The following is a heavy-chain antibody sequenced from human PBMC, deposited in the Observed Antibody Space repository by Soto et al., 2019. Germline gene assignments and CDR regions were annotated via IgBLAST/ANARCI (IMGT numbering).Heavy chain of an antibody. Sequence: QVQLVESGGGVVQPGRSLRLSCAASGFTFSSYGMHWVRQAPGKGLEWVAVISYDGSNKYYADSVKGRFTISRDNSKNPLYLQMNSLRAEDTAVYYCAKIVVVTAISAFDIWGQGTMVTVSS. CDR2: ISYDGSNK. CDR3: AKIVVVTAISAFDI. V-gene: IGHV3-30*18. D-gene: IGHD2-21*02. CDR1: GFTFSSYG. J-gene: IGHJ3*02.